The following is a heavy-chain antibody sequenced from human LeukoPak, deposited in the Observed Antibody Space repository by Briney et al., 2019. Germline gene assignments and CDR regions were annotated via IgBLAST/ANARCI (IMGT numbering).Heavy chain of an antibody. CDR1: GFTFSSYG. D-gene: IGHD6-13*01. J-gene: IGHJ6*03. V-gene: IGHV3-23*01. CDR3: ARLAAAGTPPLSYYYYYYMDV. CDR2: ISGSGGST. Sequence: TGGSLRLSCAASGFTFSSYGMHWVRQAPGKGLEWVSAISGSGGSTYYADSVKGRFTISRDNSKNTLYLQMNSLRAEDTAVYYCARLAAAGTPPLSYYYYYYMDVWGKGTTVTVSS.